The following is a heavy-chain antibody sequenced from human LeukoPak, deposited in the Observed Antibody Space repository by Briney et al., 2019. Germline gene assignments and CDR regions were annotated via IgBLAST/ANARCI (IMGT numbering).Heavy chain of an antibody. CDR1: GYTFTGYY. CDR2: ISPNRGDT. J-gene: IGHJ4*02. V-gene: IGHV1-2*02. D-gene: IGHD6-19*01. CDR3: ARGENSRDWLPPRGFDY. Sequence: ASVKVSCKASGYTFTGYYIHWVRQAPGQGLEWMGWISPNRGDTNYAQKFQGRVTMSRDTSSSTDYIEMSRLRSDDTAAYFCARGENSRDWLPPRGFDYWGQGNLVTVSS.